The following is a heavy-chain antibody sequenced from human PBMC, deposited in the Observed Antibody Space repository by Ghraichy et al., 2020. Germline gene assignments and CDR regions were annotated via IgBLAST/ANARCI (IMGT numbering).Heavy chain of an antibody. Sequence: GGSLRLSCAASGFTFSSYSMNWVRQAPGKGLEWVSSISSSSSYIYYADSVKGRFTISRDNAKNSLYLQMNSLRAEDTAVYYCARGLYPPTYSSGWYYDYWGQGTLVTVSS. D-gene: IGHD6-19*01. V-gene: IGHV3-21*01. CDR2: ISSSSSYI. CDR1: GFTFSSYS. CDR3: ARGLYPPTYSSGWYYDY. J-gene: IGHJ4*02.